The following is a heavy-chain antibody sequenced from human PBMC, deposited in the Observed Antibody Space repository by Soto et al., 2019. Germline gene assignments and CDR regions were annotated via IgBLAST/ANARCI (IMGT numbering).Heavy chain of an antibody. CDR2: IKQDGSEK. Sequence: EVQLVESGGGLVQPGGSLKLSCAASGFTFSSYWMTWVRQAPGKGLEWVANIKQDGSEKYYVDSVKGRFTISRDNAENSLYLQMDSLGVEDTAVYYCARIGAAAGREYFQQWGQGTLVTVSS. CDR1: GFTFSSYW. V-gene: IGHV3-7*01. CDR3: ARIGAAAGREYFQQ. J-gene: IGHJ1*01. D-gene: IGHD6-13*01.